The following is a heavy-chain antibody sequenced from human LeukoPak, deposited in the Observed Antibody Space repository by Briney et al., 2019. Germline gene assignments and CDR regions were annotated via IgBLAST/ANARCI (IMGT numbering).Heavy chain of an antibody. CDR1: GFAFTTYW. CDR3: ARDLYNAGDY. Sequence: GGSLRLSCAASGFAFTTYWMHWVRQAPGKGLVWVSRINTDETIANYADSVTGRFTISRDNAKNTLHLQMNSLRVEDTAVYYCARDLYNAGDYWGQGTLVTVSS. CDR2: INTDETIA. J-gene: IGHJ4*02. D-gene: IGHD1-14*01. V-gene: IGHV3-74*01.